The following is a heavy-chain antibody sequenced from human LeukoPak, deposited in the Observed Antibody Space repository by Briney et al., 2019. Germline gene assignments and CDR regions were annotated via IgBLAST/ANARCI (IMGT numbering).Heavy chain of an antibody. V-gene: IGHV3-43*01. D-gene: IGHD6-13*01. CDR3: AKDGGVWGAAAGSAFDY. Sequence: PGGSLRLSCAASGFTFDDYTMHWARQAPGKGLEWVSLISWDGGSTYYADSVKGRFTISRDNSKNSLYLQMNSLRTEDTALYYCAKDGGVWGAAAGSAFDYWGQGTLVTVSS. CDR1: GFTFDDYT. J-gene: IGHJ4*02. CDR2: ISWDGGST.